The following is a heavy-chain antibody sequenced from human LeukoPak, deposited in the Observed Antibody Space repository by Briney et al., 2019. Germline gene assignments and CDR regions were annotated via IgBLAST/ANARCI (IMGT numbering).Heavy chain of an antibody. D-gene: IGHD2-15*01. Sequence: PGGSLRLSCAASGFTFSSYSMNWVRQAPGKGLEWVSSTGSGSSNIYYADSVKGRFTISRDNAKNSLYLQMNSLRPEDTAVYYCSRGGGGNPYYFDYWGQGTLVTVSS. V-gene: IGHV3-21*01. J-gene: IGHJ4*02. CDR3: SRGGGGNPYYFDY. CDR1: GFTFSSYS. CDR2: TGSGSSNI.